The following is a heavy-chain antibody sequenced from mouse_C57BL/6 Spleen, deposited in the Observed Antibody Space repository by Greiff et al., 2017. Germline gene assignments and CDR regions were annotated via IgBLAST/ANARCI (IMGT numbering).Heavy chain of an antibody. CDR1: GYTFTDPT. CDR3: AHWDEDWYFGV. Sequence: VKLQESDAELVKPGASVKISCKVSGYTFTDPTIHWMKQRPEQGLEWIGYIYPRDGSTKYNEKFKGKATLTADKSSSTAYMQLNSLTSEDSAVYYCAHWDEDWYFGVWGTGTTVTVSA. V-gene: IGHV1-78*01. J-gene: IGHJ1*03. D-gene: IGHD4-1*01. CDR2: IYPRDGST.